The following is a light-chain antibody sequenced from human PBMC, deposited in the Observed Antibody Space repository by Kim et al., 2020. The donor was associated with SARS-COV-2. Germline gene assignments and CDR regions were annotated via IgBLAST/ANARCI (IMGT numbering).Light chain of an antibody. Sequence: SGSPGERATLSCRASQSVSRKLAWDQQNPGQPPRLFIYGASTRATGSPARFSGSGSGTEFTLTINSLQSEDFAVYYCQQFDNWPYTFGQGTKLEI. CDR1: QSVSRK. J-gene: IGKJ2*01. CDR3: QQFDNWPYT. V-gene: IGKV3-15*01. CDR2: GAS.